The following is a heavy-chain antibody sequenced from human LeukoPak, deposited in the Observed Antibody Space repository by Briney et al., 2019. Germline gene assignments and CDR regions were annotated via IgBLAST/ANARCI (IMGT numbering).Heavy chain of an antibody. CDR3: ARDRFSWFDP. CDR1: GGSFSGYY. D-gene: IGHD3-10*01. CDR2: IYYSGST. V-gene: IGHV4-59*01. J-gene: IGHJ5*02. Sequence: PSETLSLTCAVYGGSFSGYYWSWIRQPPGKGLEWIGYIYYSGSTNYNPSLKSRVTISVDTSKNQFSLKLSSVTAADTAVYYCARDRFSWFDPWGQGTLVTVSS.